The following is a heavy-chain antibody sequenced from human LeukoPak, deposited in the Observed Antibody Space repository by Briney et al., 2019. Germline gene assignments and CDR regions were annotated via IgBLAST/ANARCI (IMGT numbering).Heavy chain of an antibody. J-gene: IGHJ4*02. D-gene: IGHD2-21*02. CDR3: AGRSPAYCGGDCYLDC. CDR1: GYTFTNYY. V-gene: IGHV1-46*01. Sequence: ASVKVSCKASGYTFTNYYLFWVRQAPGQGLEWMGVINPSGGSTSYAQKFQGRVTMTRDTSTSTVYMELSSLRSEDTAVYYCAGRSPAYCGGDCYLDCWGQGTLVTVSS. CDR2: INPSGGST.